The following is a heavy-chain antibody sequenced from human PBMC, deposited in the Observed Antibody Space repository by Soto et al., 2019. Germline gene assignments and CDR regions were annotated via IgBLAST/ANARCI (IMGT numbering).Heavy chain of an antibody. CDR1: GGSISSGGYY. Sequence: SETLSLTCTVSGGSISSGGYYWSWIRQHPGKGLEWIGYIYYSGSTYYNPSLKSRVTISVDTSKNQFPLKLSSVTAADTAVYYCARVGYDFWSGYYTPYYYGMDVWGQGTTVTVSS. CDR3: ARVGYDFWSGYYTPYYYGMDV. CDR2: IYYSGST. J-gene: IGHJ6*02. D-gene: IGHD3-3*01. V-gene: IGHV4-31*03.